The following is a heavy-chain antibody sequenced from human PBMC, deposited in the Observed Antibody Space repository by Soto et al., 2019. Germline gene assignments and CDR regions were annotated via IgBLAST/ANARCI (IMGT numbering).Heavy chain of an antibody. D-gene: IGHD1-7*01. J-gene: IGHJ4*02. CDR3: ARDNWNSY. CDR2: INPDGSST. Sequence: EVHLVKSGGGLVQPGGALRLSCAASGFTFNLYWMHWVRQAPGKGLVWVSRINPDGSSTTYADSVKGRFTISRDNSKKTVYLKMNGLGAEDTAIYYFARDNWNSYWGQGALVTVSS. CDR1: GFTFNLYW. V-gene: IGHV3-74*01.